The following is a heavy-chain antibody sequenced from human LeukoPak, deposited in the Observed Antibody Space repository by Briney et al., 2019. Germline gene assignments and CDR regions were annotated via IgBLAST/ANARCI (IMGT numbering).Heavy chain of an antibody. Sequence: ASVKVSCKASGYTFTSYGISWVRQAPGQGLEWMGWINPNSGGTNYAQKFQGRVTMTRDTSISTAYMELSRLRSDDTAVYYCASLGYCSSTSCYGEERENDYWGQGTLVTVSS. CDR1: GYTFTSYG. J-gene: IGHJ4*02. CDR3: ASLGYCSSTSCYGEERENDY. D-gene: IGHD2-2*01. CDR2: INPNSGGT. V-gene: IGHV1-2*02.